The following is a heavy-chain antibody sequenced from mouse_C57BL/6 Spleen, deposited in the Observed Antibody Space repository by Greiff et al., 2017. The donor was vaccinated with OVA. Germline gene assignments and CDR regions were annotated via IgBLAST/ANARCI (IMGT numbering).Heavy chain of an antibody. J-gene: IGHJ2*01. D-gene: IGHD2-3*01. CDR3: ARPYDGYFYYFDY. Sequence: EVQLVESGGDLVKPGGSLKLSCAASGFTFSSYGMSWVRQTPDKRLEWVATISSGGSYTYYPDSVKGRFTISRDNAKNTLYLQMSSLKSEDTAMYYCARPYDGYFYYFDYWGQGTTLTVSS. V-gene: IGHV5-6*01. CDR1: GFTFSSYG. CDR2: ISSGGSYT.